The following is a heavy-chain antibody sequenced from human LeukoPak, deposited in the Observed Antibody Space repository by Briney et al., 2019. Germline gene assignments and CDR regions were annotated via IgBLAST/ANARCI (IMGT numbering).Heavy chain of an antibody. CDR3: ARGRSHRYDFWSGYYTHNWFDP. CDR2: INHSGST. D-gene: IGHD3-3*01. Sequence: SETLSLTCTVSGGSISSSSYYWSWIRQPPGKGLEWIGEINHSGSTNYNPSLKSRVTISVDTSKNQFSLKLSSVTAADTAVYYCARGRSHRYDFWSGYYTHNWFDPWGQGTLVTVSS. J-gene: IGHJ5*02. V-gene: IGHV4-39*07. CDR1: GGSISSSSYY.